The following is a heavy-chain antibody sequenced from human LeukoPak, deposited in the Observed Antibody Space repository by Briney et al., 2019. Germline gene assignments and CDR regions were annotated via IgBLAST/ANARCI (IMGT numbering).Heavy chain of an antibody. CDR1: GGSISRYY. D-gene: IGHD3-22*01. V-gene: IGHV4-4*07. J-gene: IGHJ4*02. Sequence: SETLSLTCTVSGGSISRYYWSWIRKPAGKALELIGRIYTSGSTNYNPSLKSRVTMSVDTSKNQFSLKLSPVTAADTAVYHGARDRYYDSSGLVAFDYWGQGTMVTVSS. CDR2: IYTSGST. CDR3: ARDRYYDSSGLVAFDY.